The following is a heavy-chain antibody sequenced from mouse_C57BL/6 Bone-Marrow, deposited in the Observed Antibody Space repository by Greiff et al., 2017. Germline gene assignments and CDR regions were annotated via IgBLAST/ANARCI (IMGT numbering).Heavy chain of an antibody. CDR1: GFTFTDYY. Sequence: EVHLVESGGGLVQPGGSLSLSCAASGFTFTDYYMSWVRQPPGKALEWLGFIRNKANGYTTEYSASVKGRFTISRDNSQSILYLQMNALRAEDSATYYCARSFHSPYYAMDYWGQGTSVTVSS. J-gene: IGHJ4*01. V-gene: IGHV7-3*01. CDR3: ARSFHSPYYAMDY. CDR2: IRNKANGYTT.